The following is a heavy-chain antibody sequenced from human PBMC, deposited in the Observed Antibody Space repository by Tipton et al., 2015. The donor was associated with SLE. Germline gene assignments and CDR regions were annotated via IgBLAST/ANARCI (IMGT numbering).Heavy chain of an antibody. V-gene: IGHV3-13*01. CDR1: GLTFSTYD. CDR2: IGGAGDT. Sequence: SLRLSCAASGLTFSTYDMHWVRQGTGKGLEWVSAIGGAGDTYYPGSVKGRFTISRENAKNSLYLQMNSLRAGDTAVYYCARGLSARGEFAFWGQGPLVTVSS. CDR3: ARGLSARGEFAF. J-gene: IGHJ4*02. D-gene: IGHD3-16*01.